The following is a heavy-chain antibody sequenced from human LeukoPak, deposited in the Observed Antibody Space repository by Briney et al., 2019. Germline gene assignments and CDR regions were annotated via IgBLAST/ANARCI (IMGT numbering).Heavy chain of an antibody. J-gene: IGHJ4*02. CDR2: ISAYNGNT. V-gene: IGHV1-18*01. CDR1: GYTFTSYG. D-gene: IGHD3-22*01. CDR3: ARYYYDSSGYYHFPFFDY. Sequence: ASVKVSCKASGYTFTSYGISWVRQAPGQGLEWMGWISAYNGNTNYAQKLQGRVTMTTDTSTSTAYMELRSLRSDDTAVYYCARYYYDSSGYYHFPFFDYWGQGTLVTVSS.